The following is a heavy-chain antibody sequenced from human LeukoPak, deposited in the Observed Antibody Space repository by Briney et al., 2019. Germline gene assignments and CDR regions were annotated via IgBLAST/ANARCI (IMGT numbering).Heavy chain of an antibody. D-gene: IGHD3-22*01. J-gene: IGHJ4*02. CDR2: INPNSGGT. V-gene: IGHV1-2*06. CDR3: ARDTPSYDSSGYYYAFDY. CDR1: GYTFTGYY. Sequence: ASVKVSCKASGYTFTGYYMHWVRQAPGQGLEWMGRINPNSGGTNYAQKFQGRATMTRDTSISTAYMELSRLRSEDTAVYYCARDTPSYDSSGYYYAFDYWGQGTLVTVSS.